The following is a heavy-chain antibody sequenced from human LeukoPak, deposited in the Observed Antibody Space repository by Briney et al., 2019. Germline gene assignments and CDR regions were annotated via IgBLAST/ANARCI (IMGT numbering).Heavy chain of an antibody. CDR1: GGSISSYY. CDR2: IYTSGST. V-gene: IGHV4-4*09. Sequence: SETLSLTCTVSGGSISSYYGSWIRQPPGKGLEWIGYIYTSGSTNYNPSLKSRVTISVDTSKNQFSLKLSSVTAADTAVYYCARLLSIAARPNWFDPWGQGTLVTVSS. J-gene: IGHJ5*02. CDR3: ARLLSIAARPNWFDP. D-gene: IGHD6-6*01.